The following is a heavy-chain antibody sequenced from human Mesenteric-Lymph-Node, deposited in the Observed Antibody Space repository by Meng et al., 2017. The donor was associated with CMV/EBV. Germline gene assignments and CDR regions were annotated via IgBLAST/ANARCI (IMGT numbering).Heavy chain of an antibody. CDR3: ARILPAAGTQYWYFDL. J-gene: IGHJ2*01. D-gene: IGHD6-13*01. V-gene: IGHV1-3*01. CDR2: INAGNGNT. Sequence: YTVSNDAIHGGRQATGQRLEWMGWINAGNGNTKYSQKCQGRVTITRDTSASTAYMELSSLRSEDTAVYYCARILPAAGTQYWYFDLWGRGTLVTVSS. CDR1: YTVSNDA.